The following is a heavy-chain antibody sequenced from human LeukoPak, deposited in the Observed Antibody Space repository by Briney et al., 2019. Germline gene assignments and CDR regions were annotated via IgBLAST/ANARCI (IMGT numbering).Heavy chain of an antibody. Sequence: GGSLRLSCAASGFTFSSYSMNWVRQAPGKGLEWVSYISSSGSTIYYADSVKGRFTISRDNAKNSLYLQMNSLRAEDTAVYYCAIMHRYYDGSGYWVQWGQGTLVTVSS. V-gene: IGHV3-48*04. CDR2: ISSSGSTI. D-gene: IGHD3-22*01. CDR1: GFTFSSYS. CDR3: AIMHRYYDGSGYWVQ. J-gene: IGHJ4*02.